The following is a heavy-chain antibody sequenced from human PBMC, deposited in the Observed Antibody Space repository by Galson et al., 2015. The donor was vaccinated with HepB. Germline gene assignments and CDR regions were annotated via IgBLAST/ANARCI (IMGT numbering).Heavy chain of an antibody. J-gene: IGHJ4*02. CDR2: IDWDDDK. Sequence: PALVKPTQTLTLTCTFSGFSLSTSGMRVSWIRQPPGKALEWLARIDWDDDKFYSTSLKTRLTISKDTSKNQVVLTMTNMDPVDTATYYCARIVSPFGGGDCYSEDWGQGTLVTVSS. CDR1: GFSLSTSGMR. V-gene: IGHV2-70*04. D-gene: IGHD2-21*02. CDR3: ARIVSPFGGGDCYSED.